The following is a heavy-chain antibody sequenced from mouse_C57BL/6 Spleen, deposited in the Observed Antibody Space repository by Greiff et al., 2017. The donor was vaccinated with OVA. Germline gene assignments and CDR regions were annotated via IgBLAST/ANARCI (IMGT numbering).Heavy chain of an antibody. CDR2: ISSGGSYT. Sequence: EVQGVESGGDLVKPGGSLKLSCAASGFTFSSYGMSWVRQTPDKRLEWVATISSGGSYTYYPDSVKGRFTISRDNAKNTLYLQMSSLKSEDTAMYYCARPVTTVEAWFAYWGQGTLVTVSA. V-gene: IGHV5-6*01. CDR3: ARPVTTVEAWFAY. D-gene: IGHD1-1*01. CDR1: GFTFSSYG. J-gene: IGHJ3*01.